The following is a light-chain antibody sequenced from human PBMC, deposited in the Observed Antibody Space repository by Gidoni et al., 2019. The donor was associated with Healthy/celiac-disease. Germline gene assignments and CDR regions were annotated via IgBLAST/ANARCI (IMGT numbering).Light chain of an antibody. J-gene: IGKJ4*01. CDR3: QQSYSTPLT. CDR1: QSISSY. Sequence: QMTQSASSRCASVGNRVTITCRASQSISSYLNWYQQKPGKAPKLLIYAASSLQSGVPSRFSGSGSGTDFTLTISILQPEDFATYYCQQSYSTPLTFGGGTKVEIK. V-gene: IGKV1-39*01. CDR2: AAS.